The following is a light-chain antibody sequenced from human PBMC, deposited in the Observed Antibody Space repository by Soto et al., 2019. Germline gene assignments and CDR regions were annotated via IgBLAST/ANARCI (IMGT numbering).Light chain of an antibody. V-gene: IGKV3-15*01. CDR2: GAS. J-gene: IGKJ1*01. CDR1: QSVSGN. Sequence: TVMTQSPATLSVSPGERATLSCRASQSVSGNLAWYQHKPGQAPRLLIYGASKRATGVPARFTGSGSETEFTLTISSLQSEDFAIYYCQQYHNRPTFGQGTRVEIK. CDR3: QQYHNRPT.